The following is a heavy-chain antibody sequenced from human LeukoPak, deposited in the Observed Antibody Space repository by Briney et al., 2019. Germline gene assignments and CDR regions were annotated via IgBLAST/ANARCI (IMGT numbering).Heavy chain of an antibody. CDR2: IYSGGST. D-gene: IGHD2-15*01. V-gene: IGHV3-66*02. J-gene: IGHJ4*02. CDR1: GFTVGSNY. CDR3: ASGYCSGGSCYSSIIFDY. Sequence: GGSLRLSCAASGFTVGSNYMSWVRQAPGKGLEWVSVIYSGGSTYYADSVKGRFTISRDNSKNTLYLQMNSLRAEDTAVYYCASGYCSGGSCYSSIIFDYWGQGTLVTVSS.